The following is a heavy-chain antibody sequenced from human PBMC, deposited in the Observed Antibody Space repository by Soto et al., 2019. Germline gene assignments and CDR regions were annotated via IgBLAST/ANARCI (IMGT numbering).Heavy chain of an antibody. Sequence: QLVESGGGLVQPGGSRRLSCAASGFTFSNYWMSWVRQAPGKGLEWVAIIAQDGSEEYYVHSVEGRFTISRDNSKNTLYVQMNNLSAEDTAMYYCAKETSAYEIDYWGQGTLVNVSS. J-gene: IGHJ4*02. CDR3: AKETSAYEIDY. D-gene: IGHD5-12*01. V-gene: IGHV3-7*01. CDR2: IAQDGSEE. CDR1: GFTFSNYW.